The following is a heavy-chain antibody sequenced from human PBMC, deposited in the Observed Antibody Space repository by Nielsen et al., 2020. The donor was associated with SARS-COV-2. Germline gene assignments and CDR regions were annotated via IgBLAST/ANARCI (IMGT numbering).Heavy chain of an antibody. D-gene: IGHD3-10*01. CDR2: VNPNSGAT. CDR1: GYSFTGYH. CDR3: ARVRSSSGIWFDP. V-gene: IGHV1-2*06. J-gene: IGHJ5*02. Sequence: ASVKVSCKASGYSFTGYHVHWVRQAPGQGPEWLGRVNPNSGATNYAQKFQGRVTLTRDASINTTYMELTRLTSDDTAVYYCARVRSSSGIWFDPWGQGTLVVVSS.